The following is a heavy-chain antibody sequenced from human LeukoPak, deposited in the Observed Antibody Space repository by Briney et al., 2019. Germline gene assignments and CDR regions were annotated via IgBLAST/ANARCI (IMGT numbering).Heavy chain of an antibody. CDR3: ARDPPRDGYNNNWFDP. J-gene: IGHJ5*02. CDR2: IIPILGIA. Sequence: ASVKVSCKASGGTFSSYAISWVRQAPGQGLEWVGRIIPILGIANYAQKFQGRVTITADKSTSTAHMELSSLRSEDTAVYYCARDPPRDGYNNNWFDPWGQGTLVTVSS. CDR1: GGTFSSYA. D-gene: IGHD5-24*01. V-gene: IGHV1-69*04.